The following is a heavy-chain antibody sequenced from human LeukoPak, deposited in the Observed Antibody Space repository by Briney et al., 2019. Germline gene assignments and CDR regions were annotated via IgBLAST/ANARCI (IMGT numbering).Heavy chain of an antibody. CDR2: ISGSGGST. J-gene: IGHJ4*02. D-gene: IGHD6-13*01. Sequence: PGGSLRLSCAASGFTFSSYAMSWVRQAPGEGLGWASAISGSGGSTYYADSVKGRFAISRDNSKSTLYLQMNSLRAEDTAVYYCAKERYSSSVWGQGTLVTVSS. V-gene: IGHV3-23*01. CDR1: GFTFSSYA. CDR3: AKERYSSSV.